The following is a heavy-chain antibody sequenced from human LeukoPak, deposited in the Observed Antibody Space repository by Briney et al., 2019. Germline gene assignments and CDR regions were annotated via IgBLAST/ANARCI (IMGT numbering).Heavy chain of an antibody. CDR2: IYYSGST. D-gene: IGHD5-18*01. CDR3: ARGSSIQLWFDY. V-gene: IGHV4-59*01. CDR1: GGSISSYY. J-gene: IGHJ4*02. Sequence: SETLSLTCTVSGGSISSYYWSWIRQPPGKGLEWIGYIYYSGSTNYNPSLKSRVTISVDTSKNQFSLKLSSVTAADTAVYYCARGSSIQLWFDYWGQGTLVTVSS.